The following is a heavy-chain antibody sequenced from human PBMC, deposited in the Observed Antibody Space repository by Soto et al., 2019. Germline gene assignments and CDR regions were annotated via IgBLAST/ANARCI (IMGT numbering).Heavy chain of an antibody. J-gene: IGHJ4*02. D-gene: IGHD3-22*01. CDR3: ARDPRTYYYDTSGSPTDF. CDR2: ISGYNGHT. Sequence: GASVKVSCKASGYTFTNYAISWVRQAPGQGLEWMGWISGYNGHTNYAQKVQGRITMTTDIPTSTAYMELRSLRSDDTAVYYCARDPRTYYYDTSGSPTDFWGQGTLVTVSS. CDR1: GYTFTNYA. V-gene: IGHV1-18*04.